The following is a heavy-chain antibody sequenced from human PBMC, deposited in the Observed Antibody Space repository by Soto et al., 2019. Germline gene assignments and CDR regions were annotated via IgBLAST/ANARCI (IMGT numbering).Heavy chain of an antibody. D-gene: IGHD4-4*01. CDR1: GYTFTSYG. J-gene: IGHJ6*03. Sequence: ASVKVSCKASGYTFTSYGISWVRQAPGQGLEWMGWISAYNGNTNYAQKLQGRVTMTTDTSTSTAYMELRSLRSDDTAVYYCARTLDYSNRFNYYYYYMDVWGKGTTVTVSS. CDR3: ARTLDYSNRFNYYYYYMDV. V-gene: IGHV1-18*01. CDR2: ISAYNGNT.